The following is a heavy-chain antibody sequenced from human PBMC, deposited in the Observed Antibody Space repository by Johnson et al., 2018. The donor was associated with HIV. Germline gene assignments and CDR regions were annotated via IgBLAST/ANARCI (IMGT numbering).Heavy chain of an antibody. CDR1: GFTFSDYY. CDR2: ISSSGTSV. V-gene: IGHV3-11*04. Sequence: QLVESGGGVVQPGRSLRLSCAASGFTFSDYYMSWIRQTPGKGLEWVSYISSSGTSVYYADSVKGRFSISRDNAKHSLYLQMNSLRAEDTAVYYCARDRGYWDAFDIWGQGTMVTVSS. CDR3: ARDRGYWDAFDI. D-gene: IGHD3-22*01. J-gene: IGHJ3*02.